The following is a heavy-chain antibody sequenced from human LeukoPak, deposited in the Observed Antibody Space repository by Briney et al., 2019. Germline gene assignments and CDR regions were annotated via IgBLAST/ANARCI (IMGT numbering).Heavy chain of an antibody. Sequence: GGSLRLSCAASGFTLSNYGMHWVRQAPGKGLEWVAFISYDGSNKYFADSVKGRFTISRDNSKNTLYLQMNSLRAEDTAVYYCARDRGSSSWQLYDAFDIWGQGTMVTVSS. CDR2: ISYDGSNK. D-gene: IGHD6-13*01. V-gene: IGHV3-30*03. J-gene: IGHJ3*02. CDR1: GFTLSNYG. CDR3: ARDRGSSSWQLYDAFDI.